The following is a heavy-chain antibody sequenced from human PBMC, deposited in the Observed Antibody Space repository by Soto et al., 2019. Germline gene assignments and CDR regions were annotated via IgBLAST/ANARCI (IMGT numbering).Heavy chain of an antibody. V-gene: IGHV3-23*01. CDR2: ISGGAGENT. CDR3: ARRKYKSGSGLGASDI. J-gene: IGHJ3*02. CDR1: GFPFSGYA. Sequence: GGSLRLSCAASGFPFSGYAMTWVRQAPGKGLEWVSGISGGAGENTYYADSVKGRFTISRDNSKNTLSLQMNSLRAEDTAVYYCARRKYKSGSGLGASDIWGQGTMVTVSS. D-gene: IGHD3-10*01.